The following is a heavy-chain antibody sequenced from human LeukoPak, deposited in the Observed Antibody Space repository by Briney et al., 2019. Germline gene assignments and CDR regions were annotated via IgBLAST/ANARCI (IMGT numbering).Heavy chain of an antibody. Sequence: PAGGSLRLSCAASGFTFSSSEMNWVRQAPGKGLEWVSYISSSGSTIYYADSVKGRFAISRDNAKNSLYLQMNSLRAEDTALYYCARGDDYYDSSGYYPSASNDYWGQGTLVTVSS. V-gene: IGHV3-48*03. D-gene: IGHD3-22*01. CDR2: ISSSGSTI. J-gene: IGHJ4*02. CDR1: GFTFSSSE. CDR3: ARGDDYYDSSGYYPSASNDY.